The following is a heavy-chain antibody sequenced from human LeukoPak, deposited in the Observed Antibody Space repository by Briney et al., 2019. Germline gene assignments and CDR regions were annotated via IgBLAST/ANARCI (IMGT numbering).Heavy chain of an antibody. CDR2: IYYSGST. J-gene: IGHJ4*02. D-gene: IGHD3-3*01. CDR3: ARLVYDFWSGSPDY. CDR1: GGSISSSSYY. Sequence: SETLSLTCTVSGGSISSSSYYWGWIRQPPGKGLEWIGSIYYSGSTYYNPSLKSRVTISVDTSKNQFSLKLSSVTAADTAVYYCARLVYDFWSGSPDYWGQGTLVTVSS. V-gene: IGHV4-39*01.